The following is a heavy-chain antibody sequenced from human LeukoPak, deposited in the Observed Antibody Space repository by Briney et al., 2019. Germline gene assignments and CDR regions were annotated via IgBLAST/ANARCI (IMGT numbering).Heavy chain of an antibody. CDR3: ARDPGITGTTNDY. CDR2: INPNSGGT. D-gene: IGHD1-7*01. V-gene: IGHV1-2*02. J-gene: IGHJ4*02. Sequence: ASVKVSCKASGYTFTGYYMHWVRQAPGRGLEWMGCINPNSGGTNYAQKFQGRVTMTRDTSISTAYMELSRLRSDDTAVYYCARDPGITGTTNDYWGQGTLVTVSS. CDR1: GYTFTGYY.